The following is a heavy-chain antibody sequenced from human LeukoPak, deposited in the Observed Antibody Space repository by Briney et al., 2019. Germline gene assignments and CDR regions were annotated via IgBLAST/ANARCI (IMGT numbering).Heavy chain of an antibody. Sequence: SETLSLTCTVSGYSITSAYYWGWIRQPPGKGLEWIGSFFLKGSTYYNPSLKSRVTISVDTSKNQFSLKLSSVTAADTAVYYCARGGVLWFGDRNWFDPWGQGTLVTVSS. D-gene: IGHD3-10*01. J-gene: IGHJ5*02. CDR3: ARGGVLWFGDRNWFDP. CDR1: GYSITSAYY. CDR2: FFLKGST. V-gene: IGHV4-38-2*02.